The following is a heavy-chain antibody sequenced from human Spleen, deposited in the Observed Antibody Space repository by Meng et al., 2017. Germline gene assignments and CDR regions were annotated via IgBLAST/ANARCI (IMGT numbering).Heavy chain of an antibody. D-gene: IGHD4-17*01. CDR2: IIPIFGTA. J-gene: IGHJ4*02. CDR1: GGTFSSYA. Sequence: SVKVSCKASGGTFSSYAISWVRQAPGQGLEWMGGIIPIFGTANYAQKFQGRVTITADESTSTAYMELSSLRSEDTAVFYCAGVYGDSDYYFDYWGQGTLVTVSS. CDR3: AGVYGDSDYYFDY. V-gene: IGHV1-69*13.